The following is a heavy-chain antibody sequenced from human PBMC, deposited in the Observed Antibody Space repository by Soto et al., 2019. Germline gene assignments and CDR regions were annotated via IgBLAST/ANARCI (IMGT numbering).Heavy chain of an antibody. J-gene: IGHJ4*02. CDR3: ARGWGLVFDY. V-gene: IGHV4-4*02. CDR2: ISHSGST. CDR1: GGSVSSSNW. Sequence: SETLSLTCAVSGGSVSSSNWWSWVRQPPGKGLEWIGEISHSGSTNYNPSLKSRVIISVDKSKNQFSLKLTSVTAADTAVYYCARGWGLVFDYWGQGTLVTVSS. D-gene: IGHD2-21*02.